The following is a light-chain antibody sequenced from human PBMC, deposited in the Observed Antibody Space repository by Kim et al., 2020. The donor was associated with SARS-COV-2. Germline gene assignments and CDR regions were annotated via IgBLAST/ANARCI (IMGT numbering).Light chain of an antibody. J-gene: IGKJ4*01. Sequence: SVSPGERVTLSCRASQSVDSNLAWYQQKRGQPPRLLINLASIRVTGIPARFSGSGSGTDFTLTISSLQSEDFAVYYCQQYNNWPLTFGGGTKVEI. CDR3: QQYNNWPLT. CDR2: LAS. V-gene: IGKV3-15*01. CDR1: QSVDSN.